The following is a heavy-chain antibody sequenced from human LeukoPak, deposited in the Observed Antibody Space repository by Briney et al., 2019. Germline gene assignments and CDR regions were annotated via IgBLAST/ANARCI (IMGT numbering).Heavy chain of an antibody. CDR2: ISSGSTYT. J-gene: IGHJ4*02. V-gene: IGHV3-11*05. CDR1: GFTFSDYY. Sequence: MAGGSLRLSCAASGFTFSDYYTSWIRQAPGKGLEWVSYISSGSTYTNYADSVKGRFTISRDNAKNSLYLQMNSLRAEDTAVYYCARVVTAAGNYFDYWGQGTLVTVSS. D-gene: IGHD6-13*01. CDR3: ARVVTAAGNYFDY.